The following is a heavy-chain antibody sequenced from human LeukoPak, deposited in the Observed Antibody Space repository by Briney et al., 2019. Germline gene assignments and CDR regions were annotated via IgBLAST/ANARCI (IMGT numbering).Heavy chain of an antibody. D-gene: IGHD3-9*01. CDR1: GFTFSSYG. V-gene: IGHV3-23*01. Sequence: GGSLRLSCAASGFTFSSYGMSWVRQAPGKGLEWVSAISGSGGSTYYADSVKGRFTISRDNSKNTLYLQMNSLRAEDTAVYYCAKDLDGITSYYDILTGPDYWGQGTLVTVSS. CDR2: ISGSGGST. J-gene: IGHJ4*02. CDR3: AKDLDGITSYYDILTGPDY.